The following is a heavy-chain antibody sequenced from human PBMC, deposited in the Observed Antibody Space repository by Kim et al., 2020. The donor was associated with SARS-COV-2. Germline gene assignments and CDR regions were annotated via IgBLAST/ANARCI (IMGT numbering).Heavy chain of an antibody. J-gene: IGHJ5*02. V-gene: IGHV3-15*01. D-gene: IGHD3-10*01. CDR2: IKSKTDGGTT. CDR1: GFTFSNAW. Sequence: GGSLRLSCAASGFTFSNAWMSWVRQAPGKGLEWVGRIKSKTDGGTTDYAAPVKGRFTISRDDSKNTLYLQMNSLKTEDTAVYYCTPGITMVRGVIKGNWFDPWGQGTLVTVSS. CDR3: TPGITMVRGVIKGNWFDP.